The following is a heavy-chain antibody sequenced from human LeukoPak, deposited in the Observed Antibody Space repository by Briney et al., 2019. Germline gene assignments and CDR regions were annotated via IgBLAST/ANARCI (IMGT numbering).Heavy chain of an antibody. J-gene: IGHJ4*02. CDR1: RSTSSRNF. D-gene: IGHD1-26*01. CDR2: INQDGSEK. Sequence: GGSLRLSCAASRSTSSRNFMSWVRQTPEKGLEWVANINQDGSEKNYVDSVKGRFTISRDNAKNSLFLQMNSLRAEDTAVYYFPSGAGWESGYWGQGTRVTVSS. V-gene: IGHV3-7*01. CDR3: PSGAGWESGY.